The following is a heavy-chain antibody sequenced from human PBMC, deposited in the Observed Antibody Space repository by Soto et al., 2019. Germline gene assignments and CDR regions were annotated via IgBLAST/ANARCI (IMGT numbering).Heavy chain of an antibody. CDR2: ISAYNGNT. CDR3: ARVLPIQLWLVGYYYGMDV. CDR1: GYTFTSYG. J-gene: IGHJ6*02. V-gene: IGHV1-18*01. Sequence: ASVKVSCKASGYTFTSYGISWVRQAPGQGLEWMGWISAYNGNTNYAQKLQGRVTMTTDTSTSTAYMELRSLRSDDTAVYYCARVLPIQLWLVGYYYGMDVWGQGTTVTVSS. D-gene: IGHD5-18*01.